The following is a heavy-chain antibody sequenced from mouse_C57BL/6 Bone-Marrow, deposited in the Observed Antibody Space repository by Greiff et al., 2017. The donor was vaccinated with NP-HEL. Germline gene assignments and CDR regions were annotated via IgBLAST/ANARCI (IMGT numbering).Heavy chain of an antibody. CDR3: ARTGFAY. J-gene: IGHJ3*01. CDR2: IDPSDSYT. CDR1: GYTFTSYW. V-gene: IGHV1-69*01. Sequence: QVQLQQPGAELVMPGASVKLSCKASGYTFTSYWMHWVKQRPGQGLEWIGEIDPSDSYTNYNQKFKGKSTLTVDKSASTAYMQLSSLTAEDSAVYYCARTGFAYGGQGTLVTVSA. D-gene: IGHD4-1*01.